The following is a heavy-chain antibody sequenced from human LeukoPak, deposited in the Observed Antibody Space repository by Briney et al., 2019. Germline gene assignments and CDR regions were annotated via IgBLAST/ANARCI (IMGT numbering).Heavy chain of an antibody. D-gene: IGHD6-19*01. CDR2: INPNIDDT. Sequence: GASVKVSCKSSGYTFTGYYIHWVRQAPGQGLEWMGWINPNIDDTNYAQNFQGRVTMTRDTSTSTAYMELTRLEFDDTAIYYCARGLLVHESGGSGWYHLWGQGTLVPVSS. CDR3: ARGLLVHESGGSGWYHL. V-gene: IGHV1-2*02. CDR1: GYTFTGYY. J-gene: IGHJ4*02.